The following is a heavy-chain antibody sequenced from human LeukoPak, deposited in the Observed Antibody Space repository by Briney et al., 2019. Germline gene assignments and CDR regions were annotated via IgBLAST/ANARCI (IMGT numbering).Heavy chain of an antibody. J-gene: IGHJ4*02. Sequence: GSLRLSCAASGFTFSSYSMNWVRQAPGKGLEWVSSISSGSGYIFYADSVRGQFTISRDNAKNSLYLQMNSLRAEGTAVFYCARGPTTIAQRGAYYFDYWGQGTLVTVSS. V-gene: IGHV3-21*01. CDR3: ARGPTTIAQRGAYYFDY. CDR1: GFTFSSYS. D-gene: IGHD1-26*01. CDR2: ISSGSGYI.